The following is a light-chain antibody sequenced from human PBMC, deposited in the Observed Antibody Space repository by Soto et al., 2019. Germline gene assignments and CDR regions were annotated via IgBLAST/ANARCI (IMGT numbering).Light chain of an antibody. J-gene: IGLJ1*01. CDR2: YDD. Sequence: QSVLTQPPSVSEAPRQRVSISCSGSSSNIGNHAVNWYQQLPGKAPKLLIYYDDLLPSGVSDRFSGSKSGASASLAISGLQSEYEADYYCAAWDDSLNGYVFGTGTKLTVL. CDR3: AAWDDSLNGYV. V-gene: IGLV1-36*01. CDR1: SSNIGNHA.